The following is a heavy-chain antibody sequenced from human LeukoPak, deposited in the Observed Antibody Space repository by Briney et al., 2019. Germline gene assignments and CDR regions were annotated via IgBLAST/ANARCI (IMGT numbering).Heavy chain of an antibody. CDR3: ARARYCTGGSCSYADY. J-gene: IGHJ4*02. CDR1: GYTFIAYY. Sequence: GASVKVSCKVHGYTFIAYYIHWARQAPGQGPVWMGWINPNSGGTNYAQKFQGRVTMTSDTSISTAYMELSRLSSDDTAVYYCARARYCTGGSCSYADYWGQGTLVTVSS. D-gene: IGHD2-15*01. V-gene: IGHV1-2*02. CDR2: INPNSGGT.